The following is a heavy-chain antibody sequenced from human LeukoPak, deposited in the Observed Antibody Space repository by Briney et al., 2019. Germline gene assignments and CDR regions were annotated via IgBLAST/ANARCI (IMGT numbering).Heavy chain of an antibody. Sequence: GASVKVSCKASGYTFTSYDINWVRQATGQGLEWMGWMNPNSGNTGYAQKFQGRVTMTRDTSTSTVYMELSSLRSEDTAVYYCARDRFTMVRGVYNWFDPWGQGTLVTVSS. CDR1: GYTFTSYD. CDR2: MNPNSGNT. CDR3: ARDRFTMVRGVYNWFDP. V-gene: IGHV1-8*01. D-gene: IGHD3-10*01. J-gene: IGHJ5*02.